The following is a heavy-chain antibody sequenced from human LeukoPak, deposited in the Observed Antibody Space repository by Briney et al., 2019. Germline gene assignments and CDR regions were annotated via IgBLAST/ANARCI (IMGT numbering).Heavy chain of an antibody. CDR2: IYYSGST. V-gene: IGHV4-59*01. CDR3: ARVDYHDSSGLPYYYALDV. D-gene: IGHD3-22*01. Sequence: KPSETLSLTCTVSGGSINSYYWSWIRQTPGKGLEWIGYIYYSGSTSYTPTLKSRVTISLDTSKNQFSLKLSFVTAADTAVYYCARVDYHDSSGLPYYYALDVWGQGTTVTVS. CDR1: GGSINSYY. J-gene: IGHJ6*02.